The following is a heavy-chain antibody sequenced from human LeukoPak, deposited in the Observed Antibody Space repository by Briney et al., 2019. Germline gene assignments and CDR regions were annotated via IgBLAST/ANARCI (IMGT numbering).Heavy chain of an antibody. CDR1: GGSISRSNW. CDR2: IYHSGST. D-gene: IGHD3-22*01. CDR3: ARLANYHDTSGTYFDY. V-gene: IGHV4-4*02. J-gene: IGHJ4*02. Sequence: PSETLSLTCAVSGGSISRSNWWSWVRQPPGKGLEWIGEIYHSGSTDYNPPLKRRGTISVDKSKNPFSLKLTSVTAADTAVYYCARLANYHDTSGTYFDYWGQGTLVTVSS.